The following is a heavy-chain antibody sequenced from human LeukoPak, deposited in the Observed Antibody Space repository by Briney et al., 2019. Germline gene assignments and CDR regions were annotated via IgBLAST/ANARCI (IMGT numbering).Heavy chain of an antibody. CDR2: INHSGST. CDR3: ARVQYYYDSSGYIDY. CDR1: GGSFSGYY. D-gene: IGHD3-22*01. Sequence: PSETLSLTCAVYGGSFSGYYWSWIRQPPGEGLEWIGEINHSGSTNYNPSLKSRVTISVDTSKNQFSLKLSSVTAADTAVYCCARVQYYYDSSGYIDYWGQGTLVTVSS. J-gene: IGHJ4*02. V-gene: IGHV4-34*01.